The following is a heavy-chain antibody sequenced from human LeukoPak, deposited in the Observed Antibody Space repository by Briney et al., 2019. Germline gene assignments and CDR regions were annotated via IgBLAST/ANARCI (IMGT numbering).Heavy chain of an antibody. J-gene: IGHJ4*02. V-gene: IGHV1-3*01. CDR3: AREDIVVVVADKGIDY. D-gene: IGHD2-15*01. CDR1: GYTLVKYA. Sequence: ASVKVSCKTSGYTLVKYAMHWVRQAPGQGIEWLGWINPINGDTRYSRQFEGRVTITRDTSASTAYMELSSLTSEDTAVYYCAREDIVVVVADKGIDYWGQGTLVTVSS. CDR2: INPINGDT.